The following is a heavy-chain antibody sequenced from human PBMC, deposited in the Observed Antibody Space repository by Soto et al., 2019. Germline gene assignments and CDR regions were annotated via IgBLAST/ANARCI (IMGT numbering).Heavy chain of an antibody. V-gene: IGHV1-18*01. CDR2: ISAYNGNT. D-gene: IGHD1-26*01. CDR1: RYTPTNYD. CDR3: ARGLYRRGTYYAFDN. J-gene: IGHJ4*02. Sequence: QVPLVQSGPEVKKPGASVKVSCKTSRYTPTNYDIGWVRQAPGQGLEYMGWISAYNGNTNYARKLQDRVTLTTDTSTRTAYMELRSLQSDDTAIYYCARGLYRRGTYYAFDNWGQGTLVTVSS.